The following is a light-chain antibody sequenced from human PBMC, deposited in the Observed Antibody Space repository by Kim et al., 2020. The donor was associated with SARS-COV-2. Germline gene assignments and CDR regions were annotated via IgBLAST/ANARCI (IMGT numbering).Light chain of an antibody. CDR3: STRDSSGNKRV. J-gene: IGLJ3*02. V-gene: IGLV3-19*01. Sequence: AVGQTVRITCREDSIRSYYASWYQQKTGGAPVLVIYGRNNRRSGVPDRCSGSSSGKTTALTITGGQAEDEADYYCSTRDSSGNKRVFGGGTQLTVL. CDR1: SIRSYY. CDR2: GRN.